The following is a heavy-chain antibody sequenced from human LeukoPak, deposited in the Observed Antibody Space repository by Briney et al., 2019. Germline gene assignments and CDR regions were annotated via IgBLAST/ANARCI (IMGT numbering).Heavy chain of an antibody. D-gene: IGHD3-22*01. CDR3: VRVWAGYYYDSSGLKLDY. Sequence: GASVKVSCKASGYTFTGYYMHWVRQAPGQGLEWKGWINPNSGGTNYAQKFQGRVTMTRDTSISTAYMELSRLRSDDTAVYYCVRVWAGYYYDSSGLKLDYWGQGTLVTVSS. V-gene: IGHV1-2*02. J-gene: IGHJ4*02. CDR1: GYTFTGYY. CDR2: INPNSGGT.